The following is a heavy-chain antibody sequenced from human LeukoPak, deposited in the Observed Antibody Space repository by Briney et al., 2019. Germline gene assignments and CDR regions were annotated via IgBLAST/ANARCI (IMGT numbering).Heavy chain of an antibody. Sequence: SETLSLTCTVSGGSISSYYWSWIRQPPGKGLEWIGYIYYSGSTNYNPSLKSRVTISVDTSKNQFPLKLSSVTAADTAVYYCAREYSSSADAFDIWGQGTMVTVSS. CDR1: GGSISSYY. D-gene: IGHD6-6*01. J-gene: IGHJ3*02. CDR2: IYYSGST. V-gene: IGHV4-59*01. CDR3: AREYSSSADAFDI.